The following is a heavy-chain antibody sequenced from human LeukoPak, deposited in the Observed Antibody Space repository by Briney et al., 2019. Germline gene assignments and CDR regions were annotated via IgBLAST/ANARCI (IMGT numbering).Heavy chain of an antibody. CDR2: IYYSGST. Sequence: SETLSLTCTVSGGSISSYYWSWIRQPPGKGLEWIGYIYYSGSTNYNPSLKSRVTISVDTSKNQFSLKLSSVTAADTAVYYCARVVWYDFRSGRMDYYYYYMDVWGKGTTVTVSS. CDR1: GGSISSYY. CDR3: ARVVWYDFRSGRMDYYYYYMDV. J-gene: IGHJ6*03. D-gene: IGHD3-3*01. V-gene: IGHV4-59*01.